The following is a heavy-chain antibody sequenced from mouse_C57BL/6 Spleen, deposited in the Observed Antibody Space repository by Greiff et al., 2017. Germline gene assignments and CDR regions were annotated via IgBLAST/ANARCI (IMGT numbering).Heavy chain of an antibody. J-gene: IGHJ2*01. V-gene: IGHV1-52*01. CDR3: SRGGYGGSYYDY. Sequence: QVQLQQPGAELVRPGSSVKLSCKASGYTFTSYWMHWVKQRPIQGLEWIGNIDPSDSDTHYNQKFKDKATLTVDKSSITAYMQLSSLTSEDSAVYYCSRGGYGGSYYDYRGQGTTLTVSS. CDR2: IDPSDSDT. CDR1: GYTFTSYW. D-gene: IGHD1-1*01.